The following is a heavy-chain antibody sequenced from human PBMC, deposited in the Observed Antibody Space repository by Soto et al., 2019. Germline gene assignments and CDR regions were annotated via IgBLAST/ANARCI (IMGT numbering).Heavy chain of an antibody. D-gene: IGHD3-22*01. CDR1: GFTFTNAW. J-gene: IGHJ4*01. CDR2: IKSKTDGGTT. Sequence: GGSLRLSCAASGFTFTNAWINWVRQAPGKGLEWVGRIKSKTDGGTTDYAEPVKGRFAISRDDSNNMVYLQMNSLKIEDTAVYYCTTDSYSTIIIVRFNYWGHGTLVTVSS. CDR3: TTDSYSTIIIVRFNY. V-gene: IGHV3-15*07.